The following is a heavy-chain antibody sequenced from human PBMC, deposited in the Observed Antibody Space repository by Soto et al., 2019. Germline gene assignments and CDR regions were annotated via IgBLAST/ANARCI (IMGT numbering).Heavy chain of an antibody. CDR2: IYYSGST. Sequence: KPSETLSLTCTVSGGSISSYYWSWIRQPPGKGLEWIGYIYYSGSTNYNPSLKSRVTISVDTSKNQFSLKLSSVTAADTAVYYCARTYCTNGVCYYDYWGQGTLVTVSS. CDR1: GGSISSYY. V-gene: IGHV4-59*01. D-gene: IGHD2-8*01. J-gene: IGHJ4*02. CDR3: ARTYCTNGVCYYDY.